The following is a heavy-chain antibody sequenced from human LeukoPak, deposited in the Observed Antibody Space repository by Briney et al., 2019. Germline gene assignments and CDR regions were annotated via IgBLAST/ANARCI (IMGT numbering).Heavy chain of an antibody. CDR3: AKSGSLSYYYYMDV. D-gene: IGHD6-25*01. V-gene: IGHV3-21*04. Sequence: PGGSLRLSCVASGFTFSSYTMNWVRQTPRKGLEWVSSISSSGFIYYVDSVKGRFTISRDNAKNSLHLQMNSLRAEDTAVYYCAKSGSLSYYYYMDVWGKGTTVTVSS. J-gene: IGHJ6*03. CDR1: GFTFSSYT. CDR2: ISSSGFI.